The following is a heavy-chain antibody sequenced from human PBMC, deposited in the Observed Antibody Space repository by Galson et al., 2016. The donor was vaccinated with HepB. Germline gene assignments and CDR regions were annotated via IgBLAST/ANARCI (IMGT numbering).Heavy chain of an antibody. V-gene: IGHV3-48*02. D-gene: IGHD3-22*01. J-gene: IGHJ4*02. Sequence: SLRLSCATSGFKFTHYSINWVRQAPGKGLEWVSYMSSDGSTTYHADSVKGRFTISRDTARNSVSLQMNSLRDEDTATYYCVRAEDYYYGSSGYYPHHFDSWGQGTLVTVSS. CDR3: VRAEDYYYGSSGYYPHHFDS. CDR2: MSSDGSTT. CDR1: GFKFTHYS.